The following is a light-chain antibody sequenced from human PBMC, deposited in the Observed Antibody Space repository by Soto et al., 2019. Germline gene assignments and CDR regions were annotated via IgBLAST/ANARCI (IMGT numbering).Light chain of an antibody. CDR2: SNN. Sequence: QSVLTQPPSASGTPGQRGTISCSGGRSNIGSNTVNWYQQLPGTAPKLLIYSNNQRPSGVPDRFSGSKSGTSASLAISGLESEYEAEYYGAVWDDSLNRWVFGGATKLPVL. V-gene: IGLV1-44*01. CDR3: AVWDDSLNRWV. CDR1: RSNIGSNT. J-gene: IGLJ3*02.